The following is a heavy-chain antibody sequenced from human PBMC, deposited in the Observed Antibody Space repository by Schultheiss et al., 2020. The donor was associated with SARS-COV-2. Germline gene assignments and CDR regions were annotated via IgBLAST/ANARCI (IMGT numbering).Heavy chain of an antibody. CDR2: ISWNSGSI. CDR1: GFTFDEFTFDDYA. D-gene: IGHD1-14*01. V-gene: IGHV3-9*01. CDR3: AKDMTGQSLYYFDY. Sequence: GGSLRLSCAASGFTFDEFTFDDYAMHWVRQAPGKGLEWVSGISWNSGSIGYADSVKGRFTISRDNAKNSLYLQMNSLRAEDTALYYCAKDMTGQSLYYFDYWGQGTLVTVSS. J-gene: IGHJ4*02.